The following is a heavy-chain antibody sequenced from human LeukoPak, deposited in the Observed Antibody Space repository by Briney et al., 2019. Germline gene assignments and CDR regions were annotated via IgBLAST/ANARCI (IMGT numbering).Heavy chain of an antibody. CDR3: ARDHKWELLTGWFDP. V-gene: IGHV1-2*02. D-gene: IGHD1-26*01. Sequence: GASVKVSCKASGYTFTGYYVHWVRQAPGQGLEWMGWINPNSGGTNYAQKFQGRVTMTRDTSISTAYMELSRLRSDDTAVYYCARDHKWELLTGWFDPWGQGTLVTVSS. CDR1: GYTFTGYY. CDR2: INPNSGGT. J-gene: IGHJ5*02.